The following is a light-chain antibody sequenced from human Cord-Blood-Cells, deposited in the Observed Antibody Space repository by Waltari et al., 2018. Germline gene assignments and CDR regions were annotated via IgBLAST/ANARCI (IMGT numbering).Light chain of an antibody. J-gene: IGKJ1*01. CDR3: ERYGSSPWT. Sequence: EILLRLSPASLSLFQGETATLSGGASQSVSSSQLAWYQQKSGMPPRLLSYEASSRASVVPDRFSGSGSGTDFTLTISRREPEDFSGYYCERYGSSPWTFGQGTKVEIK. CDR2: EAS. V-gene: IGKV3D-20*01. CDR1: QSVSSSQ.